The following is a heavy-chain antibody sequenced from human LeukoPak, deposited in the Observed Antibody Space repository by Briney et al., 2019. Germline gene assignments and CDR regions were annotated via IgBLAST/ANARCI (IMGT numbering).Heavy chain of an antibody. CDR3: ARDGTPRGYSYGSGYLV. J-gene: IGHJ4*02. CDR2: IIPIFGTA. V-gene: IGHV1-69*01. CDR1: GGTFSSYA. D-gene: IGHD5-18*01. Sequence: GSSVKVSCKASGGTFSSYAISWVRQAPGQGLEWMGGIIPIFGTANYAQKFQGRVTITADESTSTAYMELSSLRSEDTAVYYCARDGTPRGYSYGSGYLVWGQGTLVTVSS.